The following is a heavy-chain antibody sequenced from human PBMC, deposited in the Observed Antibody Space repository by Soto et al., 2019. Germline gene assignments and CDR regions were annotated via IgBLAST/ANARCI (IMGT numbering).Heavy chain of an antibody. Sequence: EVQLVESGGGLVLPGGSLRLSCAASGFTFSRYWMHWVRQAPGKGLVWVSRISSYGSDTHYADSVKGRFTISRDNAKNTGYLQMNSLRADDTAVYYCASNYAYAEGYYWYGIDVWGQGTTVTVSS. CDR3: ASNYAYAEGYYWYGIDV. V-gene: IGHV3-74*01. J-gene: IGHJ6*02. CDR1: GFTFSRYW. CDR2: ISSYGSDT. D-gene: IGHD3-16*01.